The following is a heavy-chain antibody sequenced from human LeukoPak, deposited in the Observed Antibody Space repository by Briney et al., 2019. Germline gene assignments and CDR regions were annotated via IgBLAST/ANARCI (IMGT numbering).Heavy chain of an antibody. CDR2: IYRSGGT. Sequence: SETLSLTCAVSGYSISSGYYWGWIRQPPGKGLEWIGSIYRSGGTYYNPSLKSRVTISVDTSKNQFSLKLSSVTAADTAVYYCASSYYDSSGIFDYWGQGTLVTVSS. CDR1: GYSISSGYY. D-gene: IGHD3-22*01. J-gene: IGHJ4*02. V-gene: IGHV4-38-2*01. CDR3: ASSYYDSSGIFDY.